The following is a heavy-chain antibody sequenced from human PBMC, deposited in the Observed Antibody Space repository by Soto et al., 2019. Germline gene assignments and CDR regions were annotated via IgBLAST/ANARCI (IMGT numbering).Heavy chain of an antibody. Sequence: SETLSLTCTVSGDSIGSGTYYWGWVRQPPEKGLGWVGSIYYSGTTYYKPALKSRVTISADTPKNQFSLKLTSVTAADTAIYYCARLHSSVPRGYFDHWGKGILVTVSS. V-gene: IGHV4-39*01. CDR1: GDSIGSGTYY. CDR3: ARLHSSVPRGYFDH. J-gene: IGHJ4*02. D-gene: IGHD4-4*01. CDR2: IYYSGTT.